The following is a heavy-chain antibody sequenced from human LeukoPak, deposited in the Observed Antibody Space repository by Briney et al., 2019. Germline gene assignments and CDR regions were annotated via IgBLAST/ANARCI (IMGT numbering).Heavy chain of an antibody. D-gene: IGHD2-15*01. CDR1: GFTFSSYS. Sequence: GGSLRLSCAASGFTFSSYSTNWVRQAPGKGLEWVSSISSSSSYIYYADSVKGRFTISRDNAKNSLYLQMNSLRAEDTAVYYCARDGMVGYCSGGSCYSTKTTYYYYGMDVWGQGTTVTVSS. J-gene: IGHJ6*02. CDR3: ARDGMVGYCSGGSCYSTKTTYYYYGMDV. V-gene: IGHV3-21*01. CDR2: ISSSSSYI.